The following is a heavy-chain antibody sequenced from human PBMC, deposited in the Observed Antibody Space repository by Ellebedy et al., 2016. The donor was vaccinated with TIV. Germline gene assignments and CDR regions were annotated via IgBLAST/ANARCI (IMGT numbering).Heavy chain of an antibody. CDR3: ARDQGWAYPGSTRFDY. CDR1: GFTFSDYW. Sequence: GESLKISCAASGFTFSDYWMSWVRQAPGKGLEWVAKIKQDGSEKWYVDSVKGRFTIARDNAKNSLYLQMSSLRAEDTAVYYCARDQGWAYPGSTRFDYWGQGTLVTVSS. D-gene: IGHD3-10*01. J-gene: IGHJ4*03. CDR2: IKQDGSEK. V-gene: IGHV3-7*01.